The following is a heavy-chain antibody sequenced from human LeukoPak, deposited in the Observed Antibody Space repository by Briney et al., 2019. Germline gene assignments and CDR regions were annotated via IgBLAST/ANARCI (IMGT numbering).Heavy chain of an antibody. Sequence: GASVKVSFKASGYTFTSYGISWVRQAPGQGLEWMGWISAYNGNTNYAQKLQGRVTMTTDTSTSTAYMELRSLRSDDTAVYYCARFERIDYYGSGSHFDYWGQGTLVTVSS. CDR3: ARFERIDYYGSGSHFDY. CDR2: ISAYNGNT. D-gene: IGHD3-10*01. V-gene: IGHV1-18*04. CDR1: GYTFTSYG. J-gene: IGHJ4*02.